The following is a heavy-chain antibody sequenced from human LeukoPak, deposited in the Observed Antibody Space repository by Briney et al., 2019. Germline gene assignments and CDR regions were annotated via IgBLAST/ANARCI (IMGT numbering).Heavy chain of an antibody. D-gene: IGHD3-22*01. V-gene: IGHV3-21*04. J-gene: IGHJ4*02. Sequence: GGSLRLSCAASGFTFSSYSMNWVRQAPGKGLEWVSSISSSSSYIYYADPVKGRFTISRDNAKNSLYLQMNSLRAEDTAVYFCVEGGAPSYYDGSGDAYFDYWGQGTLVTVSS. CDR1: GFTFSSYS. CDR3: VEGGAPSYYDGSGDAYFDY. CDR2: ISSSSSYI.